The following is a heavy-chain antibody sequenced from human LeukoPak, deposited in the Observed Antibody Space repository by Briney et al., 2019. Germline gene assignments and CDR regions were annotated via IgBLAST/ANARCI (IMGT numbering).Heavy chain of an antibody. CDR3: ARRITGTTSDSFDY. CDR1: GGSISSSNW. V-gene: IGHV4-39*01. Sequence: SETLSLTCAVSGGSISSSNWWSWVRQPPGKGLEWIGSISNSGSTYYNPSLKSRVIISVDTSNNQFSLKLTSVTAADTAVYYCARRITGTTSDSFDYWGQGTQVTVSP. CDR2: ISNSGST. D-gene: IGHD1-20*01. J-gene: IGHJ4*02.